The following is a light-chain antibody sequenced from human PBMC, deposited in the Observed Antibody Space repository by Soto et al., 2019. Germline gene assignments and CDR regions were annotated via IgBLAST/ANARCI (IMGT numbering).Light chain of an antibody. V-gene: IGLV2-14*01. CDR3: SSYTSSYIYV. Sequence: QSVRTQPASVSGSPGQSITISCTGSSSDVDGYNYVSWYQQYPGKAPRLMIYEVSNRPSGVSDRFSGSKSGNTASLTISGLQAEDESDYYCSSYTSSYIYVFGTGTKVTVL. J-gene: IGLJ1*01. CDR2: EVS. CDR1: SSDVDGYNY.